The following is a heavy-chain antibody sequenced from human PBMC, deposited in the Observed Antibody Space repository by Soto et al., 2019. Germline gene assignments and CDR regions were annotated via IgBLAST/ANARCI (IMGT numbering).Heavy chain of an antibody. Sequence: HPGGSLRLSCAASGFTFSSYAMSWVHQAPGKGLEWVSAISGSGGGAYYADSVKGRFTISRDNSKNTLYLQMNSLRAEDTAVYYCATAKWDYYDTSGQPAYYFDSWGQGTLVTVSS. D-gene: IGHD3-22*01. CDR1: GFTFSSYA. V-gene: IGHV3-23*01. J-gene: IGHJ4*02. CDR3: ATAKWDYYDTSGQPAYYFDS. CDR2: ISGSGGGA.